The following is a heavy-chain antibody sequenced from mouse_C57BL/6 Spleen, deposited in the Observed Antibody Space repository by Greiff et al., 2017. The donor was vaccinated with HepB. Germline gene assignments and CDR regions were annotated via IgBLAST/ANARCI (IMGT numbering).Heavy chain of an antibody. CDR3: ARAAVEVATPAGFDY. Sequence: QVQLQQPGAELVRPGSSVKLSCKASGYTFTSYWMHWVKQRPRQGLEWIGMIDPYDSETHYNQKFKDKATLTVDKSSSTAYMQLSSLTSEDSAVYYCARAAVEVATPAGFDYWGEGATLAVAS. CDR2: IDPYDSET. CDR1: GYTFTSYW. J-gene: IGHJ2*01. D-gene: IGHD1-1*01. V-gene: IGHV1-52*01.